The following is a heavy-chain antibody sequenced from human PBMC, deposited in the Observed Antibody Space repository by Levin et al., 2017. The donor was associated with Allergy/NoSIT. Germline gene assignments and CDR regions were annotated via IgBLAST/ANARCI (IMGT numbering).Heavy chain of an antibody. CDR1: GSTLTQLS. CDR3: ATGSQWLIDIQLNYNAHGMDV. V-gene: IGHV1-24*01. D-gene: IGHD6-19*01. J-gene: IGHJ6*02. Sequence: GESLKISCKVSGSTLTQLSMQWVRQTPGKGLEWMGGFDPGDGEAIYAQKFQGRLTMTEDISTDTAYMELSSLTSEDTAVYFCATGSQWLIDIQLNYNAHGMDVWGQGTTVTVSS. CDR2: FDPGDGEA.